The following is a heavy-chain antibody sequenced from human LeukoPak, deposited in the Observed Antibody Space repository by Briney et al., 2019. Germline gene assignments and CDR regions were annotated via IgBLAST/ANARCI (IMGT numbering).Heavy chain of an antibody. CDR2: IIPIFGTA. CDR3: ARAPGEKYSSSWSPLDY. CDR1: GGTFSGYA. J-gene: IGHJ4*02. V-gene: IGHV1-69*13. Sequence: ASVKVSCKASGGTFSGYAIIWVRQAPGQGLEWMGGIIPIFGTANYAQKFQGRVTITADESTSTAYMELSSLRSEDTAVYYCARAPGEKYSSSWSPLDYWGQGTLVTVSS. D-gene: IGHD6-13*01.